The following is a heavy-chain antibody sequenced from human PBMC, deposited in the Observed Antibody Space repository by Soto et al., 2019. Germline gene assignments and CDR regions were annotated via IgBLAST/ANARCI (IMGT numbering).Heavy chain of an antibody. CDR3: ARRTGLLTGTAELNWFDP. J-gene: IGHJ5*02. CDR1: GGTFSSYA. V-gene: IGHV1-69*13. CDR2: IIPIFGTA. D-gene: IGHD1-1*01. Sequence: ASVKVSCKASGGTFSSYAISWVRQAPGQGLEWMGGIIPIFGTANYAQKFQGRVTITADESTSTAYMELSSLRSEDTAVYYCARRTGLLTGTAELNWFDPWGQGTLVTVSS.